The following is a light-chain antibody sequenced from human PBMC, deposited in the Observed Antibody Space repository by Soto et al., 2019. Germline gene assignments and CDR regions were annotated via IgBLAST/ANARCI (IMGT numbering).Light chain of an antibody. CDR2: DAS. V-gene: IGKV3-11*01. Sequence: IVLTQSPVTLSLPPGERATLSCRATQSVSRNLAWYQLKPGEAPRILIYDASNRATGIPARFSCSGSGKDFALTISSLEPEDFAVYYCQQRTNWLGTFGQVTKVYIK. J-gene: IGKJ1*01. CDR3: QQRTNWLGT. CDR1: QSVSRN.